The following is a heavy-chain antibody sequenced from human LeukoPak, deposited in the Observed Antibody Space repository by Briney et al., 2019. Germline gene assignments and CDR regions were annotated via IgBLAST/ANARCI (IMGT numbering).Heavy chain of an antibody. CDR1: GVSISSYY. J-gene: IGHJ6*04. V-gene: IGHV4-59*01. Sequence: SETLSLTCTVSGVSISSYYWSWIRQPPGKGLEWIGYIYYSGSTNYNPSLRSRVTISVDTSKNQFSLNLSSVTAADTAVYYCARGLTVAGANYFYYGMDVWGKGTTVTVSS. CDR3: ARGLTVAGANYFYYGMDV. CDR2: IYYSGST. D-gene: IGHD6-19*01.